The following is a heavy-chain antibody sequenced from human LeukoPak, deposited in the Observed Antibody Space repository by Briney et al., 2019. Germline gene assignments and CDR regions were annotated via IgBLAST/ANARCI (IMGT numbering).Heavy chain of an antibody. CDR3: AKRYCSGGSCYPLDY. CDR1: GFSFTSYA. CDR2: ISGSGGST. J-gene: IGHJ4*02. D-gene: IGHD2-15*01. V-gene: IGHV3-23*01. Sequence: GGSLRLSCAASGFSFTSYAMSWVRQAPGKGLEWVSAISGSGGSTYYADSVKGRFTISRDNSKNTLYLKMNSLRAEDTAVYYCAKRYCSGGSCYPLDYWGQGTLVTVSS.